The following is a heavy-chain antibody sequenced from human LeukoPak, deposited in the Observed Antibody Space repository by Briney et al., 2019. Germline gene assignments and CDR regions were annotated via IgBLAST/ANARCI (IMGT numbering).Heavy chain of an antibody. CDR1: GYSISSGYY. D-gene: IGHD3-22*01. CDR3: ARAYYFDDSGGYVYFDY. J-gene: IGHJ4*02. CDR2: IYHSGTT. V-gene: IGHV4-38-2*01. Sequence: PSETLSLXCAVSGYSISSGYYWGWIRQPPGKGLEWIESIYHSGTTYYNPSLKSRVTISVDTSRNQFSLKLTSVTAADTAVYYCARAYYFDDSGGYVYFDYWGQRTLVTVSS.